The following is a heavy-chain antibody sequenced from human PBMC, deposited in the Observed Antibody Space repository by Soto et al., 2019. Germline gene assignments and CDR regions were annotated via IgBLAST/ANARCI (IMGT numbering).Heavy chain of an antibody. CDR1: GFSLSNARMG. CDR2: IFSNDEK. Sequence: QVTLKESGPVLVKPTETLTLTCTVSGFSLSNARMGVSWIRQPPGKALEWLAHIFSNDEKSYSTSLKSRLTISKDTSKSQVVLTMTNMDPVETATYYCARMTGNYDILTGYYTYYGMDVWGQGTTVTVSS. V-gene: IGHV2-26*01. D-gene: IGHD3-9*01. CDR3: ARMTGNYDILTGYYTYYGMDV. J-gene: IGHJ6*02.